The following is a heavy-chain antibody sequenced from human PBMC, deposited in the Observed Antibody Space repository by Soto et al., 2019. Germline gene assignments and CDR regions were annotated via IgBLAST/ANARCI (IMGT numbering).Heavy chain of an antibody. V-gene: IGHV1-69*13. CDR1: GYTFSDHD. Sequence: ASVKVSCKASGYTFSDHDINWVRQAPGQGPEWLGGINPIFGAADYAQKFQGRVTMTADESTSTAYMELSSLRSEDTAVYYCARAYSSSSWFDPWGQGTLVTVSS. CDR2: INPIFGAA. CDR3: ARAYSSSSWFDP. D-gene: IGHD6-13*01. J-gene: IGHJ5*02.